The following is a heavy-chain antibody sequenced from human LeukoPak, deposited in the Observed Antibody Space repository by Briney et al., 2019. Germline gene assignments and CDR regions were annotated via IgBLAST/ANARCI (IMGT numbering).Heavy chain of an antibody. Sequence: GASVKVSCKASGYTFTSYDINWVRPATGQGLEWMGWMNPISGNTGYAQKFQGRVTMTRNTSISTAYMELSSLRSEDTAVYYCASVPGIAAAVGSFDYWGQGTLVTVSS. V-gene: IGHV1-8*01. CDR3: ASVPGIAAAVGSFDY. CDR2: MNPISGNT. CDR1: GYTFTSYD. J-gene: IGHJ4*02. D-gene: IGHD6-13*01.